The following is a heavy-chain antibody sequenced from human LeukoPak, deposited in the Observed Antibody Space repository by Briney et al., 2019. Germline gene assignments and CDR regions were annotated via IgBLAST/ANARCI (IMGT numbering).Heavy chain of an antibody. D-gene: IGHD4-11*01. Sequence: SETLSLTCTVSGGSISSGGYYWSWIRQHPGKGLEWIGYIYYSGSTYYNPSLKSRVTISVDTSKNQFSLKLSSVTAADTAVYYCARGGVTTVNSFDYWGQGTLVTVPS. CDR3: ARGGVTTVNSFDY. CDR2: IYYSGST. V-gene: IGHV4-31*03. CDR1: GGSISSGGYY. J-gene: IGHJ4*02.